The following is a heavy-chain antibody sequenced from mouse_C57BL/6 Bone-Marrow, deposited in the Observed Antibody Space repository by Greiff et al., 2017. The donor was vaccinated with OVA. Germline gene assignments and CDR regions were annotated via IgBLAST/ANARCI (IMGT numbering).Heavy chain of an antibody. CDR1: GYTFTSYW. J-gene: IGHJ4*01. Sequence: VQLQQSGAELAKPGASVKLSCKASGYTFTSYWMHWVKQRPGQGLEWIGYINPSSGYTKYNQKFKDKATLTADKSSSTAYMQLSSLTYEDSAVYYCASGNYLYYYAMDYWGQGTSVTVSS. CDR2: INPSSGYT. V-gene: IGHV1-7*01. D-gene: IGHD2-1*01. CDR3: ASGNYLYYYAMDY.